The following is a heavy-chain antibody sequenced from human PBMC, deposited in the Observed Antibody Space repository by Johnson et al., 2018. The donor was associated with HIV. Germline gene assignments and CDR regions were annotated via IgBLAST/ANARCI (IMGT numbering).Heavy chain of an antibody. Sequence: QVQLVESGGGVVQPGRSLRLSCAASGFTFSSYAMHWVRQAPGKGLEWVAVISYDGSNKYYADSVKGRFTISRDNSKNTLYLQMTSLRAEDTAVYYCARQYRNSGSRTGAFDIWGQGTMVTVSS. CDR3: ARQYRNSGSRTGAFDI. CDR1: GFTFSSYA. V-gene: IGHV3-30-3*01. J-gene: IGHJ3*02. D-gene: IGHD1-26*01. CDR2: ISYDGSNK.